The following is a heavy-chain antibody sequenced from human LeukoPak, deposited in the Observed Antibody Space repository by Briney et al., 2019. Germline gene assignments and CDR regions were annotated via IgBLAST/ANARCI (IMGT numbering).Heavy chain of an antibody. D-gene: IGHD3-10*01. V-gene: IGHV3-48*04. Sequence: GGSLRLSCAASGFTFSSYSMNWVRQAPGKGLEWVSYISSSSSTIYYADSVKGRFTISRDNAKNSLYLQMNSLRAEDTAVYYCARDQVLWFGELPFDYWGQGTLVTVSS. CDR1: GFTFSSYS. J-gene: IGHJ4*02. CDR2: ISSSSSTI. CDR3: ARDQVLWFGELPFDY.